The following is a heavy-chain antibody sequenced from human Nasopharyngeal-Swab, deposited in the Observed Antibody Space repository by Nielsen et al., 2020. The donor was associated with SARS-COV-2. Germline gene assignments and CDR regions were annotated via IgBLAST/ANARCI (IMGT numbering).Heavy chain of an antibody. CDR3: ARDGWYDILTGYLALYYYYYGMDV. D-gene: IGHD3-9*01. CDR2: ISSSSSYI. J-gene: IGHJ6*02. Sequence: WIRQPPGKGLEWVSSISSSSSYIYYADSVKGRFTISRDNAKSSLYLQMNSLRAEDTAVYYCARDGWYDILTGYLALYYYYYGMDVWGQGTTVTVSS. V-gene: IGHV3-21*01.